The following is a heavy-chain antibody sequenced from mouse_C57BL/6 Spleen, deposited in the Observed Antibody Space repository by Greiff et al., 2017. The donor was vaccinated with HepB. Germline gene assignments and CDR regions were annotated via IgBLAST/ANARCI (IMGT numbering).Heavy chain of an antibody. CDR3: ARWGYSNYEIDY. V-gene: IGHV1-50*01. CDR2: IDPSDSYT. J-gene: IGHJ2*01. Sequence: QVQLQQPGAELVKPGASVKLSCKASGYTFTSYWMQWVKQRPGQGLEWIGEIDPSDSYTNYNQKFKGKATLTVDTSSSTAYMQLSSLTSEDSAVYYCARWGYSNYEIDYWGQGTTLTVSS. D-gene: IGHD2-5*01. CDR1: GYTFTSYW.